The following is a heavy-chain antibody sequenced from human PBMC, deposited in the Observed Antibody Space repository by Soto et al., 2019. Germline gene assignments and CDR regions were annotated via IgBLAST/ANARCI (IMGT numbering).Heavy chain of an antibody. CDR1: GFTFSSYA. CDR3: AQARTYYDEKGAFDI. J-gene: IGHJ3*02. D-gene: IGHD3-3*01. V-gene: IGHV3-23*01. CDR2: ISGSGVST. Sequence: GGSLRLSCAASGFTFSSYAMSWVRQAPGKGLEWVSAISGSGVSTYYADSVKGRFTISRDNSKNTLYLQMNSLRAEDTAVYYCAQARTYYDEKGAFDIWGQGTLVTV.